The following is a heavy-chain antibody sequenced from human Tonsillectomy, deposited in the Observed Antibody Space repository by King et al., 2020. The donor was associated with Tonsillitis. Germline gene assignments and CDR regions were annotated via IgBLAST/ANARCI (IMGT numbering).Heavy chain of an antibody. D-gene: IGHD3-10*01. CDR1: GGSISSYY. V-gene: IGHV4-59*01. CDR2: IYYSGST. Sequence: VQLQESGPGLVKPSETLSLTCTVSGGSISSYYWSWIRQPPGKGLEWIGYIYYSGSTNYNPSLKSRVTISVDTCKNQFSLKLRYVTAADTAVYSCGRDWVRGAFDIWGQGTMVTVSS. CDR3: GRDWVRGAFDI. J-gene: IGHJ3*02.